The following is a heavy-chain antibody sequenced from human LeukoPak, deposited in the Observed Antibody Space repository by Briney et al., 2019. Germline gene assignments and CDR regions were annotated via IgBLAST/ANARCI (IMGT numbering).Heavy chain of an antibody. V-gene: IGHV3-23*01. CDR3: AITSYDSSGYYFDY. CDR2: ISGSGGST. Sequence: GGSLRLSCAASGFTFSSYAMGWVRQAPGKGLEWVSAISGSGGSTYYADSVKGRFTISRDNSKNTLYLQMNSLRAEDTAVYYCAITSYDSSGYYFDYWGQGTQVTVSS. J-gene: IGHJ4*02. D-gene: IGHD3-22*01. CDR1: GFTFSSYA.